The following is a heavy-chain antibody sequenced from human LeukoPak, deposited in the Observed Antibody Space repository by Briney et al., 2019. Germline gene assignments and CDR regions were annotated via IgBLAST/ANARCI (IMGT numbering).Heavy chain of an antibody. CDR3: AREASGSSDFDY. D-gene: IGHD3-10*01. CDR1: GGSLSSYY. CDR2: IYYSGSP. V-gene: IGHV4-59*12. Sequence: PSETLSLTCTVSGGSLSSYYWTWIRQPPGKGLEWIGYIYYSGSPNYNPSLKSRVTISVDTSKNQFSLKLSSVTAADTAVYYCAREASGSSDFDYWGQGTLVTVSS. J-gene: IGHJ4*02.